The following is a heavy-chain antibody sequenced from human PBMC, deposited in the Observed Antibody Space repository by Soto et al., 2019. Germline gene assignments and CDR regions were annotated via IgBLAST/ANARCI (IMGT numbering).Heavy chain of an antibody. Sequence: QVQLVQSGAEVKNPGASVKVSCKASGYTFTRYGIGWARQAPGQGLEWMGWINTYNGNTNYAQNVQGRVTLTTDTSPSTAYVELRSLISNDTAIYYCAMVDVYVTPSPQDDWGQGTTVIVSS. J-gene: IGHJ6*02. CDR1: GYTFTRYG. D-gene: IGHD3-16*01. CDR2: INTYNGNT. V-gene: IGHV1-18*01. CDR3: AMVDVYVTPSPQDD.